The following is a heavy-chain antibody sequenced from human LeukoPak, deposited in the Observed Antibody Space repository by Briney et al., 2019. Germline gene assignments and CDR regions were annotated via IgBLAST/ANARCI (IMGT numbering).Heavy chain of an antibody. CDR3: ARGRSLGALQWLVTEYFQH. CDR2: IIPIFGTA. J-gene: IGHJ1*01. D-gene: IGHD6-19*01. CDR1: GGTFSSYA. V-gene: IGHV1-69*05. Sequence: SVKVSCKASGGTFSSYAISWVRQAPGQGLEWMGRIIPIFGTANYAHKFQGRVTITMDESTSTAYMELSSLRSEDTAVYYCARGRSLGALQWLVTEYFQHWGQGTLVTVSS.